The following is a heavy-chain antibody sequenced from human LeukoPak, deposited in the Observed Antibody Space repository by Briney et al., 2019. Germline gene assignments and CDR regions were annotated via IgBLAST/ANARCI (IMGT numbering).Heavy chain of an antibody. CDR1: GGSISSYY. V-gene: IGHV4-59*01. J-gene: IGHJ5*02. CDR3: ARMDDYGVYNWFDP. Sequence: PSETLSLICTVSGGSISSYYWSWIRQPPGKGLEWIGYIYYSGSTNYNPSLKSRVTISVDTSKNQFSLKLSSVTAADTAVYYCARMDDYGVYNWFDPWGQGTLVTVSS. CDR2: IYYSGST. D-gene: IGHD4-17*01.